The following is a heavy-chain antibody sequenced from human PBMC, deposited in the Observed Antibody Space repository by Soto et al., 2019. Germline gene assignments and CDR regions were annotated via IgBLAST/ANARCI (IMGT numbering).Heavy chain of an antibody. V-gene: IGHV1-69*08. Sequence: QVQLVQSGAEVKKPGSSVKFSCKASGGTFSTYTITWVRQAPGQGLEWMGRIIPIMGIINYAQKFQGRVTISADKFTGTAYMELTGLRSDDTAVYYCAGDPDSHYNDSHASSYPWGQGTLVTVSS. J-gene: IGHJ5*02. CDR3: AGDPDSHYNDSHASSYP. CDR1: GGTFSTYT. D-gene: IGHD4-4*01. CDR2: IIPIMGII.